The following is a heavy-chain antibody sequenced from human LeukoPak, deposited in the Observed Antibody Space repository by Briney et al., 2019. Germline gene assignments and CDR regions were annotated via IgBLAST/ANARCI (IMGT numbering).Heavy chain of an antibody. J-gene: IGHJ4*02. CDR2: INPNSGGT. CDR3: MVDTADY. Sequence: ASVKVSCKASGYTFTGYYMHWVRQAPGQGLEWMGWINPNSGGTNYAQKFQGRVTITADKSTSTAYMELSSLRSEDTAVYYCMVDTADYWGQGTLVTVSS. V-gene: IGHV1-2*02. CDR1: GYTFTGYY. D-gene: IGHD2-15*01.